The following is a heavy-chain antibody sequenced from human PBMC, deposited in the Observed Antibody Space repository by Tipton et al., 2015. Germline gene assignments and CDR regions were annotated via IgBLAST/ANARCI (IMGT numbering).Heavy chain of an antibody. V-gene: IGHV1-46*01. CDR1: GYTFTSYY. Sequence: QLVQSGAEVKKPGASVKVSCKASGYTFTSYYMYWVRQAPGQGLEWMGVINPSGGSTNYAQKFQGRVTMTRDSSTSTVYMELSSLRSEDTAIYYCATSHDSPGNYWGQGTLVTVSS. J-gene: IGHJ4*02. CDR3: ATSHDSPGNY. D-gene: IGHD1-1*01. CDR2: INPSGGST.